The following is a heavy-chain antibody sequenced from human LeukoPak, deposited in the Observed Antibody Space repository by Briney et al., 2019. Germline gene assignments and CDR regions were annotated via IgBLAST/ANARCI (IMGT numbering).Heavy chain of an antibody. V-gene: IGHV3-48*03. CDR1: GFTFSSYE. CDR2: ISSGSTI. J-gene: IGHJ4*02. CDR3: ARESIAVAGAPFDY. Sequence: GSLRLSCAASGFTFSSYEMNWVRQAPGKGLEWVSYISSGSTIYDADSVKGRFTISRDNAKNSLYLQMNSLRAEDTAVYYCARESIAVAGAPFDYWGQETLVTVSS. D-gene: IGHD6-19*01.